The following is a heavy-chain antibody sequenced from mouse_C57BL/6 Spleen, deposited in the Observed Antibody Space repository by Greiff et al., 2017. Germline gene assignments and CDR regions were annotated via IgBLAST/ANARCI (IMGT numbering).Heavy chain of an antibody. CDR1: GYTFTSYW. V-gene: IGHV1-53*01. CDR2: INPSNGGT. CDR3: ARSPKTVVAENYFDY. J-gene: IGHJ2*01. D-gene: IGHD1-1*01. Sequence: QVQLQQPGTELVKPGASVKLSCKASGYTFTSYWMHWVKQRPGQGLEWIGNINPSNGGTNYNEKFKSKATLTVDKSSSTAYMQLSSLTSEDSEVYYCARSPKTVVAENYFDYWGQGTTLTVSS.